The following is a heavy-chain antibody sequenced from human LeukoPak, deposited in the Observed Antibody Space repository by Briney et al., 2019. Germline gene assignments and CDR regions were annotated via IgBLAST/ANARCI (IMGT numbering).Heavy chain of an antibody. CDR1: GFTVSSNY. CDR3: ASPHRGSTAVEGRAFDI. CDR2: IYSGGST. D-gene: IGHD4-23*01. Sequence: GGSLRLSYAASGFTVSSNYMSWVRQAPGKGLEWVSVIYSGGSTYYADSVKGRFTISRDNSKNTLYLQMNSLRAEDTAVYYCASPHRGSTAVEGRAFDIWGQGTMVTVSS. V-gene: IGHV3-53*01. J-gene: IGHJ3*02.